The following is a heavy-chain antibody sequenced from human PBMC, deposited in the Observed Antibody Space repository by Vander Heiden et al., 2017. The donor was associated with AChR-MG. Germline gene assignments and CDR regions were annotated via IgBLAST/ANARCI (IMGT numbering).Heavy chain of an antibody. J-gene: IGHJ5*02. CDR2: ISGSGGST. D-gene: IGHD3-22*01. CDR1: GFPFSSYA. Sequence: EVQLLEAGGRLVQPGGSLRLSCAASGFPFSSYARSGVRQAPGKGLEWVSAISGSGGSTYYADSVKGRFTISRDNSKNTLYLQMNSLRAEDTAVYYCAKIASSGYSPLALNWFDPWGQGTLVTVSS. V-gene: IGHV3-23*01. CDR3: AKIASSGYSPLALNWFDP.